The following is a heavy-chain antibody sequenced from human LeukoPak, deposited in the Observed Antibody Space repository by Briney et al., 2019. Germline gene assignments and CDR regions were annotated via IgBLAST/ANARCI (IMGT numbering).Heavy chain of an antibody. J-gene: IGHJ4*02. CDR3: ARGEDSPFDY. Sequence: GGSLRLSCAASGFTFDDYGMGCVRQAPGKGLEWVSGINWNGGSTGYADSVKGRFTISRDNAKNSLYLQMNSLRAEDTALYYCARGEDSPFDYWGQGTLVTVSS. CDR1: GFTFDDYG. V-gene: IGHV3-20*04. CDR2: INWNGGST. D-gene: IGHD3-22*01.